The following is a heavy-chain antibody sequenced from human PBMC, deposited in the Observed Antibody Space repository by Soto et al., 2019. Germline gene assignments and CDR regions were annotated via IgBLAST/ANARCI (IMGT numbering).Heavy chain of an antibody. CDR1: GYSFTVYY. CDR2: INPKSGGT. J-gene: IGHJ4*02. D-gene: IGHD1-26*01. CDR3: ARDLAKGGGSAGFDY. V-gene: IGHV1-2*02. Sequence: ASVKVSCKASGYSFTVYYMHWVRQAPGQGLEWMGWINPKSGGTMYPQKFQGRVTMTWDTSISTAYMALTRLRSDDTAVYYCARDLAKGGGSAGFDYWGQGTLVTVSS.